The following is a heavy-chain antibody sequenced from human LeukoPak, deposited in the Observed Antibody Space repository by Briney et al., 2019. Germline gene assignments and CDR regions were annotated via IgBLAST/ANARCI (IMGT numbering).Heavy chain of an antibody. D-gene: IGHD2-8*01. V-gene: IGHV3-30-3*01. CDR2: ISYDGSNK. J-gene: IGHJ4*02. CDR3: ARLYCTNGVCSDY. CDR1: GFTFSSYA. Sequence: PGRSLRLSCAASGFTFSSYAMHWVRQAPGKGLEWVAVISYDGSNKYYADSVKGRFTISRDNSKNTLYLQMNSLRAEDTAVYYCARLYCTNGVCSDYWGQGTLVTVSS.